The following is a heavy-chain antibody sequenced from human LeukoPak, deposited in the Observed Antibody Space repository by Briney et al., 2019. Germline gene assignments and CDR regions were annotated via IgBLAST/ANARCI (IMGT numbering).Heavy chain of an antibody. Sequence: SETLSLTCTVSGGSISSYYWSWIRQPAGKGLEWIGRIYTSGSTNYNPSLKSRVTMSVGTYKNQFSLKLSSVTAADTAVYYCARARAGIAVAGTDAFDIWGQGTMVTVSS. CDR3: ARARAGIAVAGTDAFDI. CDR2: IYTSGST. V-gene: IGHV4-4*07. J-gene: IGHJ3*02. CDR1: GGSISSYY. D-gene: IGHD6-19*01.